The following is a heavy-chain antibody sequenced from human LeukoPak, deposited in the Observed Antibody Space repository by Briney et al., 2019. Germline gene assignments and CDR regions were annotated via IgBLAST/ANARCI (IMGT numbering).Heavy chain of an antibody. CDR2: ISSSSSYI. CDR1: GFTFSSYS. D-gene: IGHD6-13*01. CDR3: ARDPIAAAGTSYFDY. J-gene: IGHJ4*02. Sequence: GGSLRLSCAASGFTFSSYSMNWVRQAPGKGLEWVSSISSSSSYIYYADSVKGRFTISRDNAKNSLYLQMSSLRAEDTAVYYCARDPIAAAGTSYFDYWGQGTLVTVSS. V-gene: IGHV3-21*01.